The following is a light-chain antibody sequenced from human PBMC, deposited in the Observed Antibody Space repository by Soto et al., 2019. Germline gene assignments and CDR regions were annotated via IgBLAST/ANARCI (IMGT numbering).Light chain of an antibody. CDR3: QSYDSSLSGWL. J-gene: IGLJ3*02. CDR1: SSNIGAGYG. Sequence: QSVLTQPPSVSGAPGQRVTTSCTGRSSNIGAGYGVHWYQQLPGPAPKLLIYGNSNRPSGVPDRFSGSKSGTSASLAITGLQAEDEADYYCQSYDSSLSGWLFGGGTKLTVL. CDR2: GNS. V-gene: IGLV1-40*01.